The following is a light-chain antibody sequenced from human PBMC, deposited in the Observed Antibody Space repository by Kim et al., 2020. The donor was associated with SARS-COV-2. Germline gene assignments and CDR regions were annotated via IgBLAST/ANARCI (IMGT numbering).Light chain of an antibody. J-gene: IGLJ2*01. CDR1: ILRMYF. Sequence: SSELTQDPGVSVALGQTVRITCQGDILRMYFVSWYQKKPGQAPLLVLYGNNFRFSGIPARISGSSSGTTASLTITGAQAHDEADYYCNSRDSDNHYPVFG. CDR2: GNN. CDR3: NSRDSDNHYPV. V-gene: IGLV3-19*01.